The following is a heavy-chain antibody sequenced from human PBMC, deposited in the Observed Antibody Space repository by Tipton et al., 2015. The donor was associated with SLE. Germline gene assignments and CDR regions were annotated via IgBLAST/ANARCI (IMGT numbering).Heavy chain of an antibody. CDR2: IKQDGGEQ. CDR1: GFTFSTYW. Sequence: SLRLSCAASGFTFSTYWMSWVRQAPGKGLEWVANIKQDGGEQNYVDSVKGRLIISRDNAKNARYLQMNNLRAEDTAVYYCAREVGSSYPSHYFDYWGQGTLVTVSS. D-gene: IGHD1-26*01. CDR3: AREVGSSYPSHYFDY. V-gene: IGHV3-7*01. J-gene: IGHJ4*02.